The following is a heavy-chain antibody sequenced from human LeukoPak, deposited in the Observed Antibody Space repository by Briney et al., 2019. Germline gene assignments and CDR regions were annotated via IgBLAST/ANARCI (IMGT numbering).Heavy chain of an antibody. CDR1: GFTFSSYW. CDR3: ASGVLYSSDWTDSFDI. Sequence: GGSLRLSCAASGFTFSSYWMHWVRQAPGKGLVWVSRINSDGSSTTYADSVKGRFTISRDNAKNTLYLQMNSLRAEDTAVYYCASGVLYSSDWTDSFDIWGQGTMVTVSS. D-gene: IGHD6-19*01. V-gene: IGHV3-74*01. J-gene: IGHJ3*02. CDR2: INSDGSST.